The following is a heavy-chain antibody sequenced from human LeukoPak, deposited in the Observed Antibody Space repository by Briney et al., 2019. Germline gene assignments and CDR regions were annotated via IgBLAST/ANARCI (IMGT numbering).Heavy chain of an antibody. D-gene: IGHD3-22*01. Sequence: GGSLRLSCAASGFTFSGSAMHWVRQASGKGLEWVGRIRSKANSYATAYAASVKGRFTISRDDSKNTAYQQMNSLKTEDTAVYYCTRHVASASSGYYTDYWGQGTLVTVSS. CDR3: TRHVASASSGYYTDY. J-gene: IGHJ4*02. CDR2: IRSKANSYAT. V-gene: IGHV3-73*01. CDR1: GFTFSGSA.